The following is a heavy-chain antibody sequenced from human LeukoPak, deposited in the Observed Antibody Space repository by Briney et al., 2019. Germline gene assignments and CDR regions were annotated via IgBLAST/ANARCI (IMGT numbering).Heavy chain of an antibody. CDR2: IKQDGSEK. CDR1: GFTFSSYW. CDR3: AKGGRNDYGDYGTGDY. V-gene: IGHV3-7*03. J-gene: IGHJ4*02. Sequence: GGSLRLSCAASGFTFSSYWMSWVRQAPGKGLEWVANIKQDGSEKYYVDSVKGRFTISRDNSKNTLYLQMNSLRAEDTAVYYCAKGGRNDYGDYGTGDYWGQGTLVTVSS. D-gene: IGHD4-17*01.